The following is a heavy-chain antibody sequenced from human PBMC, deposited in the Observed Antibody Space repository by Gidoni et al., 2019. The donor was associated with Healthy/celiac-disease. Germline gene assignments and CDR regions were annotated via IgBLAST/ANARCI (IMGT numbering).Heavy chain of an antibody. CDR3: ARGELLPDY. D-gene: IGHD3-22*01. V-gene: IGHV4-30-2*01. Sequence: QLQLQESGSGLVKPSQTLSLTCAVSGGSISSGGYSWRWIRQPPGKGLEWIGYIYHSGSTYYNPSLKSRVTISVDRSKNQFSLKLSSVTAADTAVYYCARGELLPDYWGQGTLVTVSS. J-gene: IGHJ4*02. CDR1: GGSISSGGYS. CDR2: IYHSGST.